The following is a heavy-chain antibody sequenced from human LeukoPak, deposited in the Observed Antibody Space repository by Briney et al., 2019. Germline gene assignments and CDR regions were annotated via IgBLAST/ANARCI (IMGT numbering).Heavy chain of an antibody. V-gene: IGHV4-39*07. CDR3: ARVGFWSGYRCDY. CDR2: IYYSGST. J-gene: IGHJ4*02. Sequence: SETLSLTCTVSGGSISSSSYYWGWIRQPPGKGLEWIGSIYYSGSTYYNPSLKSRVTISVDTSKNQFSLKLSSVTAADTAVYYCARVGFWSGYRCDYWGQGTLVTVSS. D-gene: IGHD3-3*01. CDR1: GGSISSSSYY.